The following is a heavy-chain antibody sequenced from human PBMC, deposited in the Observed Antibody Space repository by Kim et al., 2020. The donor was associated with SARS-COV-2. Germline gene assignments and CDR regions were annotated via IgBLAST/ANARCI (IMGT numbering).Heavy chain of an antibody. J-gene: IGHJ2*01. D-gene: IGHD6-13*01. Sequence: PSLKSRVAISVATTKKELSLKLSSVTAADTAVYYCARGAAAAGSQWYFDLWGRGTLVTVSS. V-gene: IGHV4-59*09. CDR3: ARGAAAAGSQWYFDL.